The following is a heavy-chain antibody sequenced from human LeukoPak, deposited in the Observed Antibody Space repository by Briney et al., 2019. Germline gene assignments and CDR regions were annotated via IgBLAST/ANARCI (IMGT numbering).Heavy chain of an antibody. CDR1: GYTFTSYD. J-gene: IGHJ4*02. V-gene: IGHV1-69*13. CDR2: IIPIFGTA. D-gene: IGHD3-10*01. Sequence: ASVKVSCKASGYTFTSYDINWVRQAPGQGLEWMGGIIPIFGTANYAQKFQGRVTITADESTSTAYMELSSLRSEDTAVYYCARVERFYYGSGRTSYFDYWGQGTLVTVSS. CDR3: ARVERFYYGSGRTSYFDY.